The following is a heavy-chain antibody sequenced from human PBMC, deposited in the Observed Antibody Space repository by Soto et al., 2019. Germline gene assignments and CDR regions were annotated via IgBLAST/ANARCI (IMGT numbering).Heavy chain of an antibody. CDR2: IYPGDSDT. CDR1: GYSFTSYW. CDR3: AGWLLPTTPDAFDI. D-gene: IGHD3-22*01. J-gene: IGHJ3*02. V-gene: IGHV5-51*01. Sequence: GESLKTSCKGSGYSFTSYWIGWVRRMPGKGLEWMGIIYPGDSDTRYSPSFQGQVTISADKSISTAYLQWSSLKASDTAMYYCAGWLLPTTPDAFDIWGQGTMVTVSS.